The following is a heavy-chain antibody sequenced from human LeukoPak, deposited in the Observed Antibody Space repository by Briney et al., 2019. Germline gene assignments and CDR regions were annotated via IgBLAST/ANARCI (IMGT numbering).Heavy chain of an antibody. J-gene: IGHJ4*02. CDR1: GGSFSGHY. V-gene: IGHV4-34*01. CDR3: ARGEGPSGGSLTFDY. D-gene: IGHD2-15*01. CDR2: INHSGST. Sequence: SETLSLTCAVYGGSFSGHYWSWIRQPPGKGLEWIGEINHSGSTNYNPSLKSRVTISVDTSKNQFSLKLSSVTAADTAVYYCARGEGPSGGSLTFDYWGQGTLVTVSS.